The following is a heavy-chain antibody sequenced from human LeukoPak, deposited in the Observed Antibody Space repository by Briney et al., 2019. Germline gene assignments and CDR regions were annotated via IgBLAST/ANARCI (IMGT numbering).Heavy chain of an antibody. CDR1: GFTFSNAW. J-gene: IGHJ4*02. Sequence: TAGGSLRLSCAASGFTFSNAWMSWVRQAPGKGLEWVGRINSKTDGGTTDYAAPVKGRFTISRDDSKNTLYLQMNSLKTEDTAVYYCTTDFDYWGQGTLVTVSS. CDR3: TTDFDY. CDR2: INSKTDGGTT. V-gene: IGHV3-15*01.